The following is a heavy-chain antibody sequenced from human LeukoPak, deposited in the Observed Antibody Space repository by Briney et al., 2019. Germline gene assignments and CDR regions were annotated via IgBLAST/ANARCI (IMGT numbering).Heavy chain of an antibody. J-gene: IGHJ4*02. V-gene: IGHV3-74*01. CDR3: ARGGVNPVDY. CDR1: GFPFNSFW. Sequence: GGSLRLSCAASGFPFNSFWMHWVRQAPGKGLAWVSDMNEYSTTIRYADSVKGRFTISRDNAKSILYLQMNNPRAEDTAMYFCARGGVNPVDYWGQGTLVTVSS. D-gene: IGHD1-14*01. CDR2: MNEYSTTI.